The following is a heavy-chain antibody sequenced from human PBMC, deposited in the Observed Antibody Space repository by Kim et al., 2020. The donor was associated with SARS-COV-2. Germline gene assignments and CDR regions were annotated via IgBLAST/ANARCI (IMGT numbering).Heavy chain of an antibody. J-gene: IGHJ4*02. CDR1: GYTFTSYG. Sequence: ASVKVSCKASGYTFTSYGISWVRQAPGQGLEWMGWISAYNGNTNYAQKLQGRVTMTTDTSTSTAYMELRSLRSDDTAVYYCARGHIRSGSFVVVTAITPSYFDYWGQGTLVTVSS. CDR3: ARGHIRSGSFVVVTAITPSYFDY. V-gene: IGHV1-18*04. D-gene: IGHD2-21*02. CDR2: ISAYNGNT.